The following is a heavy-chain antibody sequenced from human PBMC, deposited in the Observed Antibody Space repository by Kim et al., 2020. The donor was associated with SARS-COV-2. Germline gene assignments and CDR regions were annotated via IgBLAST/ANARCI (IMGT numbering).Heavy chain of an antibody. J-gene: IGHJ4*02. V-gene: IGHV3-48*03. CDR1: GFTFSSYE. CDR3: ARDYYDSSGYYYGDY. Sequence: GGSLRLSCAASGFTFSSYEMNWVRQAPGKGLEWVSYISSSGSTIYYADSVKGRFTISRDNAKNSLYLQMNSLRAEDTAVYYCARDYYDSSGYYYGDYWGQGTLVTVSS. CDR2: ISSSGSTI. D-gene: IGHD3-22*01.